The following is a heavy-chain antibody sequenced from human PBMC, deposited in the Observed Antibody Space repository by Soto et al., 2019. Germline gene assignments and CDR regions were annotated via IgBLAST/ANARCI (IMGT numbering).Heavy chain of an antibody. CDR2: ISSSSSTI. J-gene: IGHJ4*02. Sequence: GGSLRLSCAASGFTFSSYSMNWVRQAPGKGLEWVSYISSSSSTIYYADSVKGRFTISRDNAKNSLYLQMNSLRAEDTAVYYCARGGLPELGRGDYFDYWGQGTLVTVSS. V-gene: IGHV3-48*04. CDR1: GFTFSSYS. CDR3: ARGGLPELGRGDYFDY. D-gene: IGHD7-27*01.